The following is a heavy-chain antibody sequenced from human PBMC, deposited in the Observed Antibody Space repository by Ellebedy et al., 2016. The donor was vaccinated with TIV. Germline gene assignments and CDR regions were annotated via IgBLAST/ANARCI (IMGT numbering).Heavy chain of an antibody. CDR2: IYPSDSDT. J-gene: IGHJ3*02. V-gene: IGHV5-51*01. Sequence: GESLKISXKGSGYSFSEYWIGWVRQKPGKGLEWMGIIYPSDSDTRYSPSFQGQVTISAGKSISTAYLQWSSLKASDTAMYYCARSQVAVSLVDSFDIWGQGTMVTVSS. CDR3: ARSQVAVSLVDSFDI. CDR1: GYSFSEYW. D-gene: IGHD5-12*01.